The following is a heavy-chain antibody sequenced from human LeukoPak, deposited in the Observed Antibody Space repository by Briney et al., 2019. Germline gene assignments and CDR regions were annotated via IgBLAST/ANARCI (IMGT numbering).Heavy chain of an antibody. J-gene: IGHJ5*02. CDR3: ARGGVLPNWFDP. CDR1: GFTFSSYE. D-gene: IGHD3-10*01. CDR2: ISSSGSTI. V-gene: IGHV3-48*03. Sequence: GGSLRLSCAASGFTFSSYEMNWVRQAPGKGLGWVSYISSSGSTIYYADSVKGRFTISRDNAKKSLYLQMNSLRAEDTAVYYCARGGVLPNWFDPWGQGTLVTVSS.